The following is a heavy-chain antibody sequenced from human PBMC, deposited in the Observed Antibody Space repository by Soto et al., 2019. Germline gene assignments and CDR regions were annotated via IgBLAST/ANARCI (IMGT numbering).Heavy chain of an antibody. CDR3: ARGRQYYGDRADAFDI. Sequence: GGSLRLSCAASGFTFSSYSMNWVRQAPGKGLEWVSSISSSSSYIYYADSVKGRFTISRDNAKNSLYLQMNSLRAEDTAVYYCARGRQYYGDRADAFDIWGQGTMVTVSS. D-gene: IGHD4-17*01. V-gene: IGHV3-21*01. CDR1: GFTFSSYS. CDR2: ISSSSSYI. J-gene: IGHJ3*02.